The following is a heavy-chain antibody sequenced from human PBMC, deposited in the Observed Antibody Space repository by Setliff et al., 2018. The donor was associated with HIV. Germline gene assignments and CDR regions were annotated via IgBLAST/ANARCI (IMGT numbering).Heavy chain of an antibody. CDR2: IYYSGSN. D-gene: IGHD5-12*01. CDR3: ARLSPQYSGYDSGAFGY. V-gene: IGHV4-39*07. Sequence: SETLSLTCTVSGDSIRSNFNYWGWIRQPPGKGLEWLAIIYYSGSNYDNPSLKNRVTISMDTSRNQFSLRLKSVTAADTAIYYCARLSPQYSGYDSGAFGYWGQGTLVTVSS. J-gene: IGHJ4*02. CDR1: GDSIRSNFNY.